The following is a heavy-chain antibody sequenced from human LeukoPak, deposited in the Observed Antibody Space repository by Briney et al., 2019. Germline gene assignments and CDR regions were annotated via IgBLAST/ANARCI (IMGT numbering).Heavy chain of an antibody. D-gene: IGHD3-3*01. V-gene: IGHV1-69*06. CDR3: ARVRRYDFWSGYPDY. CDR1: GGTFSSYA. J-gene: IGHJ4*02. CDR2: IIPIFGTA. Sequence: GSSVKVSCKASGGTFSSYAISWVRQAPGQGLEWMGGIIPIFGTANYAQKFQGRVTITADKSTSTAYMELSSLRSEDTAVYYCARVRRYDFWSGYPDYWGQGTLVTVSS.